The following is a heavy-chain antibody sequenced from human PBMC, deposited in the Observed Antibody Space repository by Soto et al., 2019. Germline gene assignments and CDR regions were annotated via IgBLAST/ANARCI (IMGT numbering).Heavy chain of an antibody. D-gene: IGHD3-10*01. CDR1: GGSISSYY. CDR3: ARSGRDGFGELYYGMDV. V-gene: IGHV4-59*08. CDR2: IYYSGST. Sequence: SETLSLTCTVSGGSISSYYWSWIRQPPGKGLEWIGYIYYSGSTNYNPSLKSRVTISVDTSKNQFSLKLSSVTAADTAVYYCARSGRDGFGELYYGMDVWGQGTTVTVSS. J-gene: IGHJ6*02.